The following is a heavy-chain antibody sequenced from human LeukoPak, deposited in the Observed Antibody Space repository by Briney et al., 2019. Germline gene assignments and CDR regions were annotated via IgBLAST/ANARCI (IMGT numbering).Heavy chain of an antibody. CDR3: ARDKSGWQGYYYYYMDV. CDR1: GFTFSSYS. J-gene: IGHJ6*03. CDR2: ISSSRSYI. Sequence: GGSLRLSCAASGFTFSSYSMNWVRQAPGKGLEWVSSISSSRSYIYYADSVKGRFTISRDNAKNSLYLQMNSLRAEDTAVYYCARDKSGWQGYYYYYMDVWGKGTTVTVSS. D-gene: IGHD6-19*01. V-gene: IGHV3-21*01.